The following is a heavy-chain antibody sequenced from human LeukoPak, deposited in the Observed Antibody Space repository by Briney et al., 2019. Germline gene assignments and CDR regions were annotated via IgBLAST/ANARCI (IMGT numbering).Heavy chain of an antibody. CDR2: ISYDGSNK. D-gene: IGHD6-19*01. V-gene: IGHV3-30*18. CDR1: GFTFSSYG. CDR3: AKTGYSSGWCFDY. J-gene: IGHJ4*02. Sequence: HPGGSLILSCAASGFTFSSYGMHWVRQAPGKGLEWVAVISYDGSNKYYADSVKGRFTISRDNSKNTLYLQMNSLRAEDTAVYYCAKTGYSSGWCFDYWGQGTLVTVSS.